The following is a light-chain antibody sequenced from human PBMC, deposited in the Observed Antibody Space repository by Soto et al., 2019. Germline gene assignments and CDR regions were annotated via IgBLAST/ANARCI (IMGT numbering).Light chain of an antibody. J-gene: IGLJ1*01. CDR3: SSYTSSSTV. V-gene: IGLV2-14*01. CDR2: DVS. Sequence: PVLTRPAYVKGAAGRSSTISRKRTSSDVGGYNYVSWYQQHPGKAPKLMIYDVSNRPSGVSNRFSGSKSGNTASLTISGLQAEDEADYYCSSYTSSSTVFGTGTKVTVL. CDR1: SSDVGGYNY.